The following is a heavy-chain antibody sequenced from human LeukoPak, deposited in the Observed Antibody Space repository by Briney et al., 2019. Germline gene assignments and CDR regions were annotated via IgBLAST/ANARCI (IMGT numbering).Heavy chain of an antibody. D-gene: IGHD3-10*01. J-gene: IGHJ3*02. CDR2: IYYSGST. CDR1: GGSISSYY. V-gene: IGHV4-59*01. Sequence: SETLSLTCTVSGGSISSYYWSWIRQPPGKGLEWIGYIYYSGSTNYNPSLKSRVTISVDTSKNQFSLKLSSVTAADTAVYYCARAPPLLLWFGELSAGAFDIWGQGTMVTVSS. CDR3: ARAPPLLLWFGELSAGAFDI.